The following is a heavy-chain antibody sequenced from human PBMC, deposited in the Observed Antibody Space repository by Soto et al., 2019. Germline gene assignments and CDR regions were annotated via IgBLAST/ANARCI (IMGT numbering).Heavy chain of an antibody. V-gene: IGHV3-23*01. D-gene: IGHD3-10*01. CDR1: GFTFSSYA. Sequence: GGSLRLSCAASGFTFSSYAMSWVRQAPGKGLEWVSAISGSGGSTYYADSVKGRFTISRDNSKNTLYLQMNSLRAEDTAVYYCAKGPNSIVQGVTYYYYVLAVSAQRTTDIV. J-gene: IGHJ6*01. CDR2: ISGSGGST. CDR3: AKGPNSIVQGVTYYYYVLAV.